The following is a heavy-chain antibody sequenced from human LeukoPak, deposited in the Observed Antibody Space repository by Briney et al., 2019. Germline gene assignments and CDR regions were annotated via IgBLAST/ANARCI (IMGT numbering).Heavy chain of an antibody. Sequence: SETLSLTCAVYGGSFSGYYWSWIRQPPGKGLEWIGEINHSGSTNYNPSLKSRVTISVDTSKNQFSLKLSSVTAADTAVYYCARGQRQLWLHSFSFDYWGQGTLVTVSS. V-gene: IGHV4-34*01. J-gene: IGHJ4*02. CDR3: ARGQRQLWLHSFSFDY. CDR2: INHSGST. CDR1: GGSFSGYY. D-gene: IGHD5-18*01.